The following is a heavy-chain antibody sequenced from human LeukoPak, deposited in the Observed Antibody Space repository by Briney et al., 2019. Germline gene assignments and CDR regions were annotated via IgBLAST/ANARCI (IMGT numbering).Heavy chain of an antibody. V-gene: IGHV3-11*01. CDR2: INIGGTNT. CDR3: ATDGAGFDT. Sequence: GGSLRLSCAASGFTFNDYYMSWIRQAPGKGLEWLSYINIGGTNTHCADSVKGRFTISRDNAKKSLYLEMNNLRAEDTAVYFCATDGAGFDTWGQGVLVTVSS. J-gene: IGHJ5*02. CDR1: GFTFNDYY.